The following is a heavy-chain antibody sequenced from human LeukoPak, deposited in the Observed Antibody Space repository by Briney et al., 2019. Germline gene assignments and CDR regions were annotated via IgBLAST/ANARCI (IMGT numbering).Heavy chain of an antibody. CDR3: ARLEQWLVHRY. J-gene: IGHJ4*02. V-gene: IGHV4-59*08. D-gene: IGHD6-19*01. CDR2: IYYSGST. CDR1: GGSISSYY. Sequence: PSETLSLTCTVSGGSISSYYWSWIRQPPGKGLEWIGYIYYSGSTNYNPPLKSRVTISVDTSKNQFSLKLSSVTAADTAVYYCARLEQWLVHRYWGQGTLVTVSS.